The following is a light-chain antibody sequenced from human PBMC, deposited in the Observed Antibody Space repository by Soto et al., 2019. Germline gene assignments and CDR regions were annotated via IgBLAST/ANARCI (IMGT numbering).Light chain of an antibody. CDR1: DDISNY. CDR3: QQYANLPLP. V-gene: IGKV1-33*01. Sequence: DIQMTQSPSSLSASVGDRVTITCQASDDISNYLNWYQQKPGKAPKVLIYDASHLESGVTSRFSGGGSGTEFTFTLCRLQAEDIATYYCQQYANLPLPFGPGTKVDIK. J-gene: IGKJ3*01. CDR2: DAS.